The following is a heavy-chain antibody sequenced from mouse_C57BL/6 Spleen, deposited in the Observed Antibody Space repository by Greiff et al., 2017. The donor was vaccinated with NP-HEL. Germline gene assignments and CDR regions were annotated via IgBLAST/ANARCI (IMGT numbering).Heavy chain of an antibody. V-gene: IGHV1-9*01. CDR3: ARGRVYDGYYDWFAY. J-gene: IGHJ3*01. D-gene: IGHD2-3*01. CDR2: ILPGSGST. CDR1: GYTFTGYW. Sequence: QVQLQQSGAELMKPGASVKLSCKATGYTFTGYWIEWVKQRPGHGLEWIGEILPGSGSTNYNEKFKGKATFTADTSSNTAYMQLSSLTTEDSAIYYCARGRVYDGYYDWFAYWGQGTLVTVSA.